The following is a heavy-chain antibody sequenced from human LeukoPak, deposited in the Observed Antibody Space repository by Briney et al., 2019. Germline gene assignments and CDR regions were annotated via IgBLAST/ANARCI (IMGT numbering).Heavy chain of an antibody. J-gene: IGHJ4*02. CDR3: ARDADSSGWYLMLALGY. CDR1: GFTFSSYD. D-gene: IGHD6-19*01. V-gene: IGHV3-33*01. Sequence: GGSLRLSCAASGFTFSSYDMHWVRQAPGKGLEWVAVIWYDGSNKYYADSVKGRFTISRDNSKNTLYLQMNSLRAEDTAVYYCARDADSSGWYLMLALGYWGQGTLVTVSS. CDR2: IWYDGSNK.